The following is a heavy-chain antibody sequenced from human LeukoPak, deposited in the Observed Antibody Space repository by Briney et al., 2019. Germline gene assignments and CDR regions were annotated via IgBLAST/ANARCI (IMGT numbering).Heavy chain of an antibody. J-gene: IGHJ4*01. V-gene: IGHV4-38-2*01. CDR1: GYSISSGYY. D-gene: IGHD2-21*02. Sequence: PAETLTLTCAVSGYSISSGYYWGWIRQPPGKGLEWIGSIYHSGSTYYNPSLRGRVTISVDTSKNQFSLKLPSVTAADTAVYYCARYYGGDAAIDYWG. CDR3: ARYYGGDAAIDY. CDR2: IYHSGST.